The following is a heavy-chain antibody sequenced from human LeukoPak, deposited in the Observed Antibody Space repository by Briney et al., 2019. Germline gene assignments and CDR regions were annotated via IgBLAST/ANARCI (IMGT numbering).Heavy chain of an antibody. CDR1: GGTFSSYA. CDR3: AVGPGIAAAGSDY. J-gene: IGHJ4*02. D-gene: IGHD6-13*01. V-gene: IGHV1-69*05. Sequence: ASVKVSCKASGGTFSSYAISWVRQAPGQGLEWMGGIIPIFGTANYAQKFQGRVTITTDESTSTAYMELSSLRPEDTAVYYCAVGPGIAAAGSDYWGQGTLVTVSS. CDR2: IIPIFGTA.